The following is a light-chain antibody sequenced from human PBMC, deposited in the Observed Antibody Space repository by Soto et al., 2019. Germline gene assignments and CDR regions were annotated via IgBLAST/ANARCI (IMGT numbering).Light chain of an antibody. V-gene: IGKV1-6*01. CDR2: AAS. Sequence: IQMTQSPSSLSASVGDRVTITCRASQAIRDDLAWYQQKPGKAPNLLIYAASNLQSGVTSRFSGSGSGTDFTLTIRSLQPEDFATYYCLQDYTYPRTYGQGTKVDI. CDR1: QAIRDD. CDR3: LQDYTYPRT. J-gene: IGKJ1*01.